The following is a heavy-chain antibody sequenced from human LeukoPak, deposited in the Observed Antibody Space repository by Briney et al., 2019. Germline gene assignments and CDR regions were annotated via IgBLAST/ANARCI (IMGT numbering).Heavy chain of an antibody. CDR1: GFTFSSYG. Sequence: GGSLRLSCAASGFTFSSYGMHWVRQAPGKGLEWVAVISYDGSNKYYADSVKGRFAISRDNSKNTLYLQMNSLRAEDTAVYYCAKLGMMDTANSYWGQGTLVTVSS. CDR2: ISYDGSNK. V-gene: IGHV3-30*18. J-gene: IGHJ4*02. CDR3: AKLGMMDTANSY. D-gene: IGHD5-18*01.